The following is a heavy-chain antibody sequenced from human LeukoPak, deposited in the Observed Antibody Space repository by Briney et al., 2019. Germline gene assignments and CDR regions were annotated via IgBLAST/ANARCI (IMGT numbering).Heavy chain of an antibody. CDR3: ARDRHVPGLYYYYMDV. CDR2: ISSSSATI. V-gene: IGHV3-48*01. J-gene: IGHJ6*03. CDR1: GFSLSAYN. D-gene: IGHD6-6*01. Sequence: GGSRRLSCEGSGFSLSAYNMNWVRQAPGKGLESVSYISSSSATIFYADSVKGRFTISRDNAKSSLYLQMNSLRPEDTSVYFCARDRHVPGLYYYYMDVWGKGTTVTVSS.